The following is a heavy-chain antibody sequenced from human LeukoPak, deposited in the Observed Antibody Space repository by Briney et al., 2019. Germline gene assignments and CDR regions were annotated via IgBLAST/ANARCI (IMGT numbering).Heavy chain of an antibody. Sequence: GGSLRLSCAASGFTFSRYKMHWIRQAPGKGLEWVSYISLSGTTTYYADSVKGRFTISKDNAKNSLCLQMNSLRAEDTALYYCVREGYFNFDYWGQGTLVTVSS. CDR2: ISLSGTTT. CDR3: VREGYFNFDY. J-gene: IGHJ4*02. V-gene: IGHV3-48*03. D-gene: IGHD2-15*01. CDR1: GFTFSRYK.